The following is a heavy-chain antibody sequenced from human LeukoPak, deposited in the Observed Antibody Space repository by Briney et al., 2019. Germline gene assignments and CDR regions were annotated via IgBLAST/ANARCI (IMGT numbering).Heavy chain of an antibody. D-gene: IGHD5-18*01. J-gene: IGHJ5*02. V-gene: IGHV4-39*01. CDR1: GGSINSNSYY. CDR3: ARGYSYGLFDP. CDR2: IYYSGST. Sequence: SETLSLTCTVSGGSINSNSYYWGWIRQPPGKGLEWIGSIYYSGSTYYNPSLKSRVTISVDTSKNQFSLKLSSVAAADTAVYYCARGYSYGLFDPWGQGTLVTVSS.